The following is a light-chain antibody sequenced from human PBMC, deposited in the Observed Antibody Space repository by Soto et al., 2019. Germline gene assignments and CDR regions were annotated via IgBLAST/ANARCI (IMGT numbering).Light chain of an antibody. J-gene: IGKJ2*01. V-gene: IGKV1-39*01. Sequence: DIQLTQSPSSLSPSVGDRITLSCRASQSISRNLNWYQQMPGKAPSLLIYAACDLQSGVPGRFSGSGSGTEFNLTISSLQPEDLVTYYCQQSHSTPYTFGQGTKLEI. CDR2: AAC. CDR3: QQSHSTPYT. CDR1: QSISRN.